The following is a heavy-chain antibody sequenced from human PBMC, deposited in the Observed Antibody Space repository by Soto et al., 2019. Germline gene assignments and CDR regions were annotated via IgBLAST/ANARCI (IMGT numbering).Heavy chain of an antibody. D-gene: IGHD2-21*02. CDR1: GFTFSGYG. Sequence: GGSLRLSCEASGFTFSGYGMHWVRQAPVKGLEWVAVISYDGSNKYYADSVKGRFTISRDNSKNTLYLQMNSLRAEDTAVYYCAKDRGVTSYYGMDVWGQGTTVTVSS. J-gene: IGHJ6*02. CDR3: AKDRGVTSYYGMDV. V-gene: IGHV3-30*18. CDR2: ISYDGSNK.